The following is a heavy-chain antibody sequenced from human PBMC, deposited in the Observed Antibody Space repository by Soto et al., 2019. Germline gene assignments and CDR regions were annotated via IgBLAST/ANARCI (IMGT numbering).Heavy chain of an antibody. CDR2: INAGNGNT. CDR1: GYTFTGYY. J-gene: IGHJ4*02. Sequence: ASVKVSCKASGYTFTGYYMHWVRQAPGQGLEWMGWINAGNGNTKYSQKFQGRVTITRDTSASTAYMELSSLRSEDTAVYYCARGITLPTPLDYWGQGTLVTVSS. CDR3: ARGITLPTPLDY. D-gene: IGHD1-20*01. V-gene: IGHV1-3*01.